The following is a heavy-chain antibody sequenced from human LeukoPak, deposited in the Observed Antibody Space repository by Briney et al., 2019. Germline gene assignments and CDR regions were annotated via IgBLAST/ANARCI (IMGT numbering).Heavy chain of an antibody. CDR1: GGSISSYY. J-gene: IGHJ3*02. CDR2: IYYSGST. D-gene: IGHD3-10*01. CDR3: ARDNGFGELFAEPHAFDI. V-gene: IGHV4-59*01. Sequence: SETLSLTCTVSGGSISSYYWSWIRQPPGQGLEWIGYIYYSGSTNYNPSLKSRVTISVDTSKNQFSLKLSSVTAADTAVYYCARDNGFGELFAEPHAFDIWGQGTMVTVSS.